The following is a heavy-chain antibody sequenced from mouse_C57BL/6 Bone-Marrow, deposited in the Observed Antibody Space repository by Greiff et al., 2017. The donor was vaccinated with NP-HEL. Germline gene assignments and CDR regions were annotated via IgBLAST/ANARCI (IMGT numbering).Heavy chain of an antibody. J-gene: IGHJ3*01. D-gene: IGHD2-1*01. Sequence: VQLQQPGAELVKPGASVKLSCKASGYTFTSYWMQWVKQRPGQGLEWIGEIDPSDSYTNYNQKFKGKATLTVDTSSSTAYMQLSSLTSEDSAVYYCARNGKPPWLAYWGQGTLVTVSA. CDR2: IDPSDSYT. CDR3: ARNGKPPWLAY. CDR1: GYTFTSYW. V-gene: IGHV1-50*01.